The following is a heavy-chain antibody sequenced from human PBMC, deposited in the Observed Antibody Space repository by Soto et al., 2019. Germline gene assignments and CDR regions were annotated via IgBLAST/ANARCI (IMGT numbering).Heavy chain of an antibody. V-gene: IGHV3-11*06. Sequence: QVQLVESGGGLVKPGGSLRLSCAASGFTFSDYYMSWIRQAPGKGLEWVSYISSSSSYTNYADSVKDRFTISRDNAKNSLYLQMNSLRAEDTAMYYCAREATVTAGTSYHWFDPWGQGSRVTVSS. CDR1: GFTFSDYY. CDR3: AREATVTAGTSYHWFDP. J-gene: IGHJ5*02. CDR2: ISSSSSYT. D-gene: IGHD4-4*01.